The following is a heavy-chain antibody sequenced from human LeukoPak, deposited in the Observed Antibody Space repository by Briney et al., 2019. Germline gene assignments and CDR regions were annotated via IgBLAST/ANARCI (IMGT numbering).Heavy chain of an antibody. Sequence: SETLSLTCTVSGDSIFSTTYYWGWIRQPPGKGLEWIGSIFHSGSTYYNPSLKSRLTISVDTSKNQFSLKLSSVTAADTAVYYCARDRSTTVTRGWFDPWGQGTLVTVSS. D-gene: IGHD4-17*01. J-gene: IGHJ5*02. CDR2: IFHSGST. CDR3: ARDRSTTVTRGWFDP. CDR1: GDSIFSTTYY. V-gene: IGHV4-39*07.